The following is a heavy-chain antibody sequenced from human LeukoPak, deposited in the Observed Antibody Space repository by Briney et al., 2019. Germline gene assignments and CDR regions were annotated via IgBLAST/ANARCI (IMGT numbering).Heavy chain of an antibody. CDR1: GGSTGNYY. Sequence: SETLSLTCTVSGGSTGNYYWSWLRQPPGGGLEWIGYIYISGSTNYNTSLKSRGTILLDTSKNQFSLKVSSVTAADTAVYYCARGWFGEWTFDSWGEATLVTVSS. CDR2: IYISGST. J-gene: IGHJ4*02. CDR3: ARGWFGEWTFDS. V-gene: IGHV4-4*08. D-gene: IGHD3-10*01.